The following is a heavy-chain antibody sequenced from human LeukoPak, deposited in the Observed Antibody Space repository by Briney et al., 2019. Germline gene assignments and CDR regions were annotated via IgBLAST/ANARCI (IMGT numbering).Heavy chain of an antibody. Sequence: GGSLRLSCAASGFTFSSHEMNWVRQAPGKGLECVSYISSSGNTIYYADSVKGRFTISRDNAKNSLYLQVNSLRAEDTAVYYCARWTKRITVAGVGYFDYWGQGTLVTVSS. D-gene: IGHD6-19*01. V-gene: IGHV3-48*03. J-gene: IGHJ4*02. CDR2: ISSSGNTI. CDR3: ARWTKRITVAGVGYFDY. CDR1: GFTFSSHE.